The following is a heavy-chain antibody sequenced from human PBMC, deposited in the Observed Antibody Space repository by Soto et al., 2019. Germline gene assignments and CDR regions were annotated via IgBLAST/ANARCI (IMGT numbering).Heavy chain of an antibody. D-gene: IGHD1-26*01. Sequence: LRXSCTGSGFTFGSYCIHWVGQAPGKGLVWVSRINSDGRSSSYTDSVKGRFTISRDNAKNTLYLDMNTLRAEDTAVYYCTRSFGSFDAFDIWGPGTMVTVSS. V-gene: IGHV3-74*03. CDR1: GFTFGSYC. J-gene: IGHJ3*02. CDR2: INSDGRSS. CDR3: TRSFGSFDAFDI.